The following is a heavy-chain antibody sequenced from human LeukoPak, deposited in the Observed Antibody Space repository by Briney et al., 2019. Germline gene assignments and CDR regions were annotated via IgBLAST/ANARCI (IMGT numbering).Heavy chain of an antibody. CDR3: AKQAGGSGSYYYY. D-gene: IGHD3-10*01. CDR2: ISGSGGST. V-gene: IGHV3-23*01. J-gene: IGHJ4*02. Sequence: GGSLRLSCAASGFTFSSYAMNWVRQAPGKGLEWVSAISGSGGSTYYADSVKGRFTISRDNSKNTLYLQMSSLRAEDTAVYYCAKQAGGSGSYYYYWGQGTLVTVSS. CDR1: GFTFSSYA.